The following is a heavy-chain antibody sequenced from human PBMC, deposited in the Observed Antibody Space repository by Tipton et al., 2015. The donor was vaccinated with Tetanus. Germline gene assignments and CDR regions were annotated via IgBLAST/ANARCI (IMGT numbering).Heavy chain of an antibody. J-gene: IGHJ4*02. V-gene: IGHV4-31*03. CDR2: IYYTALT. CDR1: GASINAGGYL. D-gene: IGHD1-26*01. CDR3: ARGLPREPSYLDY. Sequence: TLSLTCTVSGASINAGGYLWTWVRQHPGQGLEWIGNIYYTALTSYSPSLNSRVRIAVDTSKHQFSLSLTSVTAADTAVYFCARGLPREPSYLDYWGQGKQVTVSS.